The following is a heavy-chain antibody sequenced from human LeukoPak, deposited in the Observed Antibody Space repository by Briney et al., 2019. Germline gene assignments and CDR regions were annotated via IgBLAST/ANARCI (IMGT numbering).Heavy chain of an antibody. Sequence: PSQTLSLTCAISGDSVSSNTPAWNWIRQSPSRGLEWLGRTYYRSKWYNDYAVSVRSRITINPDTAKNQFSLQLNSVTPEDTAVYYCARQQRGAFDYWDQGTLVTVSS. V-gene: IGHV6-1*01. CDR3: ARQQRGAFDY. J-gene: IGHJ4*02. CDR1: GDSVSSNTPA. CDR2: TYYRSKWYN. D-gene: IGHD6-13*01.